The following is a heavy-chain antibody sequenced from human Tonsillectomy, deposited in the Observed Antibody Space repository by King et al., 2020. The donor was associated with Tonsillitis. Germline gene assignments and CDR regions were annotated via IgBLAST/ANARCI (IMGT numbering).Heavy chain of an antibody. Sequence: HVQLPQWGAGLLKPSETLSLTCAVYGGSFSGYYWSWIRQPPGKGLEWIGEINHSGSTNYNPPLKGRVTISVDTSKNQFSLKLNSVTAADTAVYYCASSSAHFDSSGYYSYYFDYWGQGSLVTVSS. D-gene: IGHD3-22*01. CDR2: INHSGST. J-gene: IGHJ4*02. CDR1: GGSFSGYY. V-gene: IGHV4-34*01. CDR3: ASSSAHFDSSGYYSYYFDY.